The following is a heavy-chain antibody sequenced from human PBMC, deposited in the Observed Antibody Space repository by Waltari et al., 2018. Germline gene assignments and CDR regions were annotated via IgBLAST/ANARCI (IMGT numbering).Heavy chain of an antibody. Sequence: EVQLAESGGGLVQPGRSLRLSCTASGFNFGDYAMTWVRQVPGKGREWVGFIRSKTYGGEPEYAASVKGRFTISRDDSKSVAYLQMNSLRTEDTALYYCTRADGMTDLDYWGQGALVTVSS. CDR2: IRSKTYGGEP. J-gene: IGHJ4*02. V-gene: IGHV3-49*04. CDR3: TRADGMTDLDY. CDR1: GFNFGDYA.